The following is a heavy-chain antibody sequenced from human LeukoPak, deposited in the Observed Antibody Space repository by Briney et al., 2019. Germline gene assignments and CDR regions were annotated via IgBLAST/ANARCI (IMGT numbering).Heavy chain of an antibody. Sequence: PGESLKISCKGSGYSFTSYWIGWVRRMPGKGLEWMGIIYPGDSDTRYSPSFQGQVTISADKSISTAYLQWSSLKASDTAMYYCASAHCSSINCQGAAFDHWGQGTMVTVSS. D-gene: IGHD2-2*01. CDR2: IYPGDSDT. CDR3: ASAHCSSINCQGAAFDH. J-gene: IGHJ3*01. V-gene: IGHV5-51*01. CDR1: GYSFTSYW.